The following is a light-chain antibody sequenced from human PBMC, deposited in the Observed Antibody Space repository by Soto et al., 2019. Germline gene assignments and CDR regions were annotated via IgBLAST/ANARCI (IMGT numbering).Light chain of an antibody. V-gene: IGKV3-20*01. CDR3: QQYGVSPV. CDR1: QSVTSNS. J-gene: IGKJ3*01. CDR2: GAS. Sequence: PGGRATLSCRASQSVTSNSLDWYQQKPGQAPRLIIYGASSRATGIPDRFSGSGSGTDFTLTISRLEPEDFAVYCCQQYGVSPVFGPGTKVDIK.